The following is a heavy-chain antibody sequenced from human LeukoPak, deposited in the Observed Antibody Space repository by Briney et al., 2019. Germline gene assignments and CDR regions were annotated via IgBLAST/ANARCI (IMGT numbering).Heavy chain of an antibody. Sequence: SGTLSLTCTVSGDSITSYYWNWVRQPPGKGLEWIGYIHYTGKNYYNPSLKSRVTMSVDMSKSQFPLKLSSVTAADTAVYYCAKWHEGQLAFDSWGQGTLVTVSS. V-gene: IGHV4-59*01. CDR2: IHYTGKN. D-gene: IGHD1-1*01. CDR3: AKWHEGQLAFDS. J-gene: IGHJ4*02. CDR1: GDSITSYY.